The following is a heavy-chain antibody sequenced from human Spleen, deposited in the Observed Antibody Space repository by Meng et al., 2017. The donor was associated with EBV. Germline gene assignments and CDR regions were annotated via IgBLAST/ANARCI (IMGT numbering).Heavy chain of an antibody. D-gene: IGHD2-2*01. CDR3: ARGYCSSITCYDYFVY. CDR2: IYHSGST. J-gene: IGHJ4*02. V-gene: IGHV4-4*02. Sequence: QAQLLRLGPGPLKPSAPLSLTCAVSVGSFSTNNWWNWVRQPPGKGLEWIGEIYHSGSTNYNPSLKSRVTISVDKSKNQFSLNLSSVTAADTAVYYCARGYCSSITCYDYFVYWGQGILVTVSS. CDR1: VGSFSTNNW.